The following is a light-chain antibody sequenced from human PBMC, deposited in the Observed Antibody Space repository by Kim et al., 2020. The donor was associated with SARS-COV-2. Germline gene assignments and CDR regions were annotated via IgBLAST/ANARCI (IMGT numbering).Light chain of an antibody. V-gene: IGKV3-20*01. J-gene: IGKJ5*01. CDR1: QSVTSNF. CDR3: QQYANSPIT. Sequence: ENVLTQSLGTLSLSPGERGTLSCRTSQSVTSNFLAWYQHKPGQAPRLLIYGASSKATGIPDRFSGSGSGTDFTLTISRLEPEDFAVYYCQQYANSPITFGQGTRLEIK. CDR2: GAS.